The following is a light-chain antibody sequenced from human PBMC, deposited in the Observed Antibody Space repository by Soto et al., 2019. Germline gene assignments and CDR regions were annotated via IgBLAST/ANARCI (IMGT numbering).Light chain of an antibody. V-gene: IGKV1-27*01. J-gene: IGKJ1*01. CDR1: QDISNY. CDR2: AAS. CDR3: QKYNSAPPWT. Sequence: DIQMTQSPSSLSASVGDRVTITCRASQDISNYLAWYQQKPGKVPKLLIYAASTLQSGVPSRFSGSGSGSDFTLTISSLQAEDVATYYCQKYNSAPPWTFGQGTKVEIK.